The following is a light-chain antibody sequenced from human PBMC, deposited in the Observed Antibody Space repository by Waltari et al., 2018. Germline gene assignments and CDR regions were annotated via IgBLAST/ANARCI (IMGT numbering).Light chain of an antibody. J-gene: IGKJ4*01. CDR3: QQYDHLPLT. V-gene: IGKV1-33*01. CDR2: DAS. Sequence: DIQMTQSPSSLSASVGDRVTITCQASQDISNYLNWFQQKPGRAPKLLIFDASTLESGVPSRFSGSGSGTHFTFTIYSLQPEDIATYYCQQYDHLPLTFGGGTKVESK. CDR1: QDISNY.